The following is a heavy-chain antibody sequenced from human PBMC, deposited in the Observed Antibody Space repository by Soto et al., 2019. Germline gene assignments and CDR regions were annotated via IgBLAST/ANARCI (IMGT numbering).Heavy chain of an antibody. Sequence: SETLSLTCNVSGGSIYTYYWSWLRQSPGKGLEWIGYISDCGSANYNPSLESRVTISVDTSKKQVSLKLSSVGAADTAIYSCAGYCRSSICPEVHYFGLEVWGQGTTVTVSS. J-gene: IGHJ6*02. V-gene: IGHV4-59*01. CDR1: GGSIYTYY. CDR2: ISDCGSA. D-gene: IGHD2-2*01. CDR3: AGYCRSSICPEVHYFGLEV.